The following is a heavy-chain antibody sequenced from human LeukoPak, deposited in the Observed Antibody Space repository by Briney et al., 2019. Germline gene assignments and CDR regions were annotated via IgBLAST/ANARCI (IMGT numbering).Heavy chain of an antibody. CDR2: MSSSGSII. V-gene: IGHV3-11*04. D-gene: IGHD4-11*01. J-gene: IGHJ3*02. CDR1: EFTFSDYY. Sequence: GGSLRLSCAASEFTFSDYYMTWIRQAPGKGLEWVSSMSSSGSIIYYADSVKGRFTISRDNAKNSLYLQMNSLRAEDTAVYYCARDQWLPHDYYAFDIWGQGTMVTVSS. CDR3: ARDQWLPHDYYAFDI.